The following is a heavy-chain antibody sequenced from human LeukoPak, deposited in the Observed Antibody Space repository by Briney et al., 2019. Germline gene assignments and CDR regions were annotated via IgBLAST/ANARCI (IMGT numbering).Heavy chain of an antibody. D-gene: IGHD3-10*01. Sequence: SETLSLTCNVSGGSINSFYWNWIRRPPGKGLEWIGYIYYTGSTNYNPSLKSRVTISLDTSKNQFSLNLSSVTAADTAVYYCARLGYYYGSGRFDYWGQGTLVTVSS. CDR2: IYYTGST. J-gene: IGHJ4*02. CDR3: ARLGYYYGSGRFDY. V-gene: IGHV4-59*01. CDR1: GGSINSFY.